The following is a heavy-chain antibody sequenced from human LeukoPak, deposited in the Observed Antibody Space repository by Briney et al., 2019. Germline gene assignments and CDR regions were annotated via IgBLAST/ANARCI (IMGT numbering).Heavy chain of an antibody. CDR3: ANPLDRGYYYYGMDV. Sequence: GGSLRLSCAASGFTFSSYAMSWVRQAPGKGLEWASAIRGSGGATYYADFVKGRFTISRDNSKNTLYLQMNSQRAEDTAVYYCANPLDRGYYYYGMDVWGQGTTVTVSS. V-gene: IGHV3-23*01. CDR1: GFTFSSYA. J-gene: IGHJ6*02. D-gene: IGHD1-14*01. CDR2: IRGSGGAT.